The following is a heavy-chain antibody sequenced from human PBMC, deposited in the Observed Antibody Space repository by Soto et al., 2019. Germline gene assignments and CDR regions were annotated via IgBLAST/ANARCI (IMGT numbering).Heavy chain of an antibody. V-gene: IGHV4-4*07. J-gene: IGHJ6*02. Sequence: SETLSLTCTVSGGSISSYYWSWIRQPAGKGLEWIGRIYTSGSTNYNPSLKSRVTMSVDTSKNQFSLKLSSVTAADTAVYYCARGYYGSGSYYIGYYGMGVWGQGTTVTVSS. D-gene: IGHD3-10*01. CDR3: ARGYYGSGSYYIGYYGMGV. CDR1: GGSISSYY. CDR2: IYTSGST.